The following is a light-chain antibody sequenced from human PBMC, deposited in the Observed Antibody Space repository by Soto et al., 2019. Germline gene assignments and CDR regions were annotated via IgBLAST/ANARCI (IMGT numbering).Light chain of an antibody. Sequence: QSVLTQPASVSGSPGQSITISCTGTSSYIGGYNFVSWYQQHPGKAPKLIIYEVTNRPSGVSDRFSGSKSVNTASLTISGLQAEDEADYYCSLYTTTNTLYVFGTGTKVTV. V-gene: IGLV2-14*01. CDR1: SSYIGGYNF. CDR2: EVT. CDR3: SLYTTTNTLYV. J-gene: IGLJ1*01.